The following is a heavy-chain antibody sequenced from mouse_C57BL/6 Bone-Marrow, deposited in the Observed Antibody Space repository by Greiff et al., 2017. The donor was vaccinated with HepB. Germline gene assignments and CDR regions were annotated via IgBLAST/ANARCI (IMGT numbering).Heavy chain of an antibody. V-gene: IGHV2-9-1*01. J-gene: IGHJ2*01. Sequence: VQLQQSGPGLVAPSQSLSITCTVSGFSLTSYAISWVRQPPGKGLEWLGVIWTGGGTNYNSALKSRLSISKDNSKSQVFLKMNRLQTDDTARYYCARNGANWDAYYFDYWGQGTTLTVSS. D-gene: IGHD4-1*01. CDR3: ARNGANWDAYYFDY. CDR2: IWTGGGT. CDR1: GFSLTSYA.